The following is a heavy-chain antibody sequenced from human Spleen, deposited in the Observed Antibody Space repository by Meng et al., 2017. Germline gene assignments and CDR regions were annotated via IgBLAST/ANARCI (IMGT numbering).Heavy chain of an antibody. V-gene: IGHV4-34*01. CDR1: GGSFSGYY. CDR2: INHSGST. J-gene: IGHJ4*01. Sequence: GSLRLSCAVYGGSFSGYYWSWIRQPPGKGLEWIGEINHSGSTNYNPSLKSRVTISVDTSKNQFYLKLSAVTAADTAVYYCAREPSSGWFSPNYFDYWGQGTLVTVSS. CDR3: AREPSSGWFSPNYFDY. D-gene: IGHD6-19*01.